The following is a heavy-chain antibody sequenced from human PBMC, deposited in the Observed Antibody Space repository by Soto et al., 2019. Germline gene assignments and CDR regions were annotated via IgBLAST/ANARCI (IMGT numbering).Heavy chain of an antibody. CDR1: GYTFTGYY. Sequence: QVQLVQSGAEVKKPGASVKVSCKASGYTFTGYYMHWVRQAPGQGLEWMGWINPNSGGTNYAQKFQGWVTMTRDTSISTAYMELRRLRSDDTAVYYCGREAAGIKPPYAFDIWGQGTMVTVSS. CDR2: INPNSGGT. D-gene: IGHD6-13*01. J-gene: IGHJ3*02. CDR3: GREAAGIKPPYAFDI. V-gene: IGHV1-2*04.